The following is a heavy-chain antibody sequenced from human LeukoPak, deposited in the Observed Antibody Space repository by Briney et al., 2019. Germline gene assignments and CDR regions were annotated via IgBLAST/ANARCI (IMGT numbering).Heavy chain of an antibody. J-gene: IGHJ4*02. CDR3: ARSEDSSGYSYYFDY. Sequence: GGSLRLSCAASGFTFDDYGMSWVRQAPGKGLEWVSGINWNGGSTGYADSVKGRFTISRGNAKNSLYLQMNSLRAEDTALCYCARSEDSSGYSYYFDYWGQGTLVTVSS. D-gene: IGHD3-22*01. V-gene: IGHV3-20*04. CDR1: GFTFDDYG. CDR2: INWNGGST.